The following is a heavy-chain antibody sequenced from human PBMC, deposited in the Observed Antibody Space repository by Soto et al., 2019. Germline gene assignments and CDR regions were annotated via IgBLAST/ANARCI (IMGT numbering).Heavy chain of an antibody. Sequence: GSLRLSCAASGFTFSNAWMSWVRQAPGKGLEWVGRIKSKTDGGTTDYAAPVKGRFTISRDDSKNTLYLQMNSLKTDDTAVYYCARDGGIAARHYYGMDVWGQGTTVTVSS. CDR2: IKSKTDGGTT. V-gene: IGHV3-15*01. D-gene: IGHD6-6*01. CDR3: ARDGGIAARHYYGMDV. CDR1: GFTFSNAW. J-gene: IGHJ6*02.